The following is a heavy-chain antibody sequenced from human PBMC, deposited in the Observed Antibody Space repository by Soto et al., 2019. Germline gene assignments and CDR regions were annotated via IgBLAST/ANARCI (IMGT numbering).Heavy chain of an antibody. D-gene: IGHD3-3*01. V-gene: IGHV3-23*01. CDR2: ISGSGGST. Sequence: EVQLLESGGGLVQPGGSLRLSCAASGFTFSSYAMSWVRQAPGKGLEWVSAISGSGGSTYYADSVKGRFTISRDNSKNTLYLQMNSLRAEDTAVYYCAKAPAGHDYDFWSGYWGAFDIWGQGTMVTVSS. J-gene: IGHJ3*02. CDR3: AKAPAGHDYDFWSGYWGAFDI. CDR1: GFTFSSYA.